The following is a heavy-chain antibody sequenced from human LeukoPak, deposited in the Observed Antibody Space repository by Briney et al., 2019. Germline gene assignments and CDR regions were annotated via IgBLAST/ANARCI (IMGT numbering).Heavy chain of an antibody. CDR2: ISYDGSNK. V-gene: IGHV3-30*03. CDR1: GFTFSSYG. CDR3: ARVEDVVVTASLDY. J-gene: IGHJ4*02. D-gene: IGHD2-21*02. Sequence: GGSLRLSCAASGFTFSSYGMHWVRRAPGKGLEWVAVISYDGSNKYYADSVKGRFTISRDNARNTLYLQMNSLRVDDTAVYYCARVEDVVVTASLDYWGQGALVTVSS.